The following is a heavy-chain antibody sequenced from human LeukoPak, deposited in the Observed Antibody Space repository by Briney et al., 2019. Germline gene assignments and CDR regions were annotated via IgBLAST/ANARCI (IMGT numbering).Heavy chain of an antibody. Sequence: SETLSLTCTVSGGSISYDYWSWIRQSPGKRLEWIGYIHYSGATNYSPSLNSRVTISVDTSKNQFSLKLSSVTAADTALYYCATFRGASTAVFDSWGQGTLVTVS. CDR1: GGSISYDY. V-gene: IGHV4-59*08. CDR2: IHYSGAT. D-gene: IGHD2-21*02. CDR3: ATFRGASTAVFDS. J-gene: IGHJ4*02.